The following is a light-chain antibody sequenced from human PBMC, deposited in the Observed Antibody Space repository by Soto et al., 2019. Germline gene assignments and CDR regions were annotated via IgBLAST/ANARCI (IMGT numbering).Light chain of an antibody. J-gene: IGKJ2*01. V-gene: IGKV3-15*01. CDR3: QQYNNWPPRYT. CDR2: DSS. Sequence: DIVLTQSPATLSVSPGESATLSCRASQSVSRALAWYQHVPGQAPRLLIYDSSTRATGVPDRFSGSGSGTRFTLTISRLQSEDFAVYYCQQYNNWPPRYTFGQGTKLQI. CDR1: QSVSRA.